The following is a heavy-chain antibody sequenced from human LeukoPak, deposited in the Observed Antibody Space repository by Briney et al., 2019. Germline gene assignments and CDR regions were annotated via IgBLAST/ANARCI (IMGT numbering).Heavy chain of an antibody. CDR2: IYYSGST. J-gene: IGHJ4*02. Sequence: PSETLSLSCTVSGGSISSGGYYWSWVRQHPGKGLEWIGYIYYSGSTYYNPSLKSRVTISVDTSKNQFSLKLSSVTAADTAVYYCARASSYYGSGSYSKTPDYWGQGTPVTVSS. D-gene: IGHD3-10*01. CDR3: ARASSYYGSGSYSKTPDY. CDR1: GGSISSGGYY. V-gene: IGHV4-31*03.